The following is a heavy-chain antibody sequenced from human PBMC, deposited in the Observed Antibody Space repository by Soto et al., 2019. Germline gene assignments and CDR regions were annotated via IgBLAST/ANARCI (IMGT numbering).Heavy chain of an antibody. J-gene: IGHJ4*02. V-gene: IGHV3-23*01. CDR1: GFSFGGYA. D-gene: IGHD3-3*01. CDR2: ISGSDGKT. Sequence: GGSLRHSCAASGFSFGGYALSWVRQAPGKGLEWVSTISGSDGKTFYADSVKGRFSISKDTSQSTLYLQMNSLRADDTAMYYCARWSYLDYWGQGTRVTVSS. CDR3: ARWSYLDY.